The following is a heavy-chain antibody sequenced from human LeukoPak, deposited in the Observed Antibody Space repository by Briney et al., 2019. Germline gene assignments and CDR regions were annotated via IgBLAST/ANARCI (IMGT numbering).Heavy chain of an antibody. CDR1: GFTFSRFE. CDR2: ISSGTYI. J-gene: IGHJ6*04. D-gene: IGHD3-10*02. CDR3: AELGITMIGGV. V-gene: IGHV3-48*03. Sequence: GGSLRLSCVASGFTFSRFEMNWVRQAPGKGLEWISHISSGTYIAYADSVKGRFTISRDNAKNSLYLQMNSLRAEDTAVYYCAELGITMIGGVWGKGTTVTISS.